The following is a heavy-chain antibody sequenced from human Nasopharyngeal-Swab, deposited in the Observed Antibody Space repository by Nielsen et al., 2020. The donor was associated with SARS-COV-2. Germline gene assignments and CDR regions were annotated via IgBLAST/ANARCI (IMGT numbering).Heavy chain of an antibody. D-gene: IGHD5-18*01. Sequence: IREHPGKGLERVAVISYDGSNKYYADSVKGRFTISRDNSKNTLYLQMNSLRAEDTAVYYCARDRTRTARKVYWYFDLWGRGTLVTVSS. CDR3: ARDRTRTARKVYWYFDL. CDR2: ISYDGSNK. J-gene: IGHJ2*01. V-gene: IGHV3-30*16.